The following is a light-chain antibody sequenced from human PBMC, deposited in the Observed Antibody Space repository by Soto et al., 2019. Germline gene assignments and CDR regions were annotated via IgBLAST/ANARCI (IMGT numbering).Light chain of an antibody. CDR3: QQFNSYPPT. V-gene: IGKV1-13*02. J-gene: IGKJ4*01. Sequence: AIQLTQSPSSLSASVGDRVTITCRASQGISSALAWYQQKPGKAPKLLTYDASSLQSGVPSRFSDSRSGTDFTLTISSLQPEDFATYYCQQFNSYPPTFGGGPKVEIK. CDR1: QGISSA. CDR2: DAS.